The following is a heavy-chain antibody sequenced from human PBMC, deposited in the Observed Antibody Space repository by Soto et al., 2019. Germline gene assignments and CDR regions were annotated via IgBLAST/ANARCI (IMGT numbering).Heavy chain of an antibody. D-gene: IGHD3-16*02. CDR2: INHSGST. CDR1: GGSFSGYY. Sequence: QVQLQQWGAGLLKPSETLSLTCAVYGGSFSGYYWSWIRQPPEKGLEWIGEINHSGSTNYNPSLKSRVTISVDTSKNQFSLKLSSVTAADTAVYYCARGSGDMITFGGVIVLNSPFDYWGQGTLVTVSS. J-gene: IGHJ4*02. CDR3: ARGSGDMITFGGVIVLNSPFDY. V-gene: IGHV4-34*01.